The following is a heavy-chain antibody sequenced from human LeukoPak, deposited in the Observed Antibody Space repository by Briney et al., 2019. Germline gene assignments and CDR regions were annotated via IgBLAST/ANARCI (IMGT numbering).Heavy chain of an antibody. V-gene: IGHV1-2*06. CDR3: ARSGRVAYYFDY. CDR2: INPNSGGT. J-gene: IGHJ4*02. CDR1: GSTFTDYY. Sequence: ASVKVSCKASGSTFTDYYMHWVRQAPGQGLEWMGRINPNSGGTNYAQKFQGRVTMTRDTSISTAYMELSRLRSDDTAVYYCARSGRVAYYFDYWGQGTLVTVSS. D-gene: IGHD2-15*01.